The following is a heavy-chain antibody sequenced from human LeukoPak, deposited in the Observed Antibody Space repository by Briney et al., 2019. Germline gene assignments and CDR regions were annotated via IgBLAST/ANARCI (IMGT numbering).Heavy chain of an antibody. Sequence: GGSLRLSCAVSGITFSSYTMNWVRQAPGKGLEWVANIKQDGSEKYYVDSVKGRFTISRDNAKNSLYLQMNSLRAEDTAVYYCARYRSSGYYPFFDYWGQGTLVTVSS. CDR3: ARYRSSGYYPFFDY. D-gene: IGHD3-22*01. CDR2: IKQDGSEK. V-gene: IGHV3-7*01. J-gene: IGHJ4*02. CDR1: GITFSSYT.